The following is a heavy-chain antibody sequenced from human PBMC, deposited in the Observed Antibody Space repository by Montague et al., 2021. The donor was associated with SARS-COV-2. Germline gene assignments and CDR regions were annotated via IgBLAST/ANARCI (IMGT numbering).Heavy chain of an antibody. J-gene: IGHJ6*03. Sequence: SETLSLTCTVSGDSVKTNLYYWGWIRQPPGRGLEWIGNIYYTGTTYYNPSLKSRVTISVDTSKNQFSLKLSSVTAADTAVYYCARGIFTIPFIPAHYYMDVWGKGTTVTVSS. CDR3: ARGIFTIPFIPAHYYMDV. CDR1: GDSVKTNLYY. CDR2: IYYTGTT. V-gene: IGHV4-39*07. D-gene: IGHD3-3*01.